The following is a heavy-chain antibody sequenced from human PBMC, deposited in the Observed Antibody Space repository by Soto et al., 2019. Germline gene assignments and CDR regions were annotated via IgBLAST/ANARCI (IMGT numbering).Heavy chain of an antibody. V-gene: IGHV3-7*03. D-gene: IGHD3-3*01. J-gene: IGHJ4*02. CDR3: ASTRGY. Sequence: GXSLILSCAVSGYTFSCGYWMKWVRQAPVKGLEWVATIKEDGRETYYVDSVKGRFTISRDSAKNSLYLQMNSLRVEDTAVYYCASTRGYWGQGTLVTVSS. CDR2: IKEDGRET. CDR1: GYTFSCGYW.